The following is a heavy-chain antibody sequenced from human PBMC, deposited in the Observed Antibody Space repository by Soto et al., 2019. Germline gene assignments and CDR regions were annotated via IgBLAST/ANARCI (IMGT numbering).Heavy chain of an antibody. D-gene: IGHD3-10*01. CDR1: GYTFTSYG. J-gene: IGHJ3*02. Sequence: ASVKVSCKASGYTFTSYGISWVRQAPGQGLEWMGWISAYNGNTNYAQKLQGRVTMTTDTSTSTAYMELRGLRSDDTAVYYCARGATMVRGVIIRRAFDIWGQGTMVTVSS. CDR3: ARGATMVRGVIIRRAFDI. CDR2: ISAYNGNT. V-gene: IGHV1-18*04.